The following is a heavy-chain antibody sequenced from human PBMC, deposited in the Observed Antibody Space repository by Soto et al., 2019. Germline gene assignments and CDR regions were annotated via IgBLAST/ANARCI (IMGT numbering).Heavy chain of an antibody. CDR3: ARLGGIVDTGTWIQ. D-gene: IGHD1-26*01. CDR2: IYPGDSDT. CDR1: GYRFSTYW. V-gene: IGHV5-51*01. J-gene: IGHJ4*02. Sequence: PVDSLKISCKASGYRFSTYWIWWGLQMPGKGPEWMAIIYPGDSDTRENPSFQGQVTISADKSSNTVHLQWRSLKASDTAIYYCARLGGIVDTGTWIQWGQGTPVTVSS.